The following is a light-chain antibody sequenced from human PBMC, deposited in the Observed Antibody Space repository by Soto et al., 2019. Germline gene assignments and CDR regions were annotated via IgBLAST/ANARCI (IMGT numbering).Light chain of an antibody. CDR1: QSVSSSY. CDR2: GAS. J-gene: IGKJ5*01. CDR3: QQYTGPPTT. V-gene: IGKV3-20*01. Sequence: EIVLTQSPGTLSLSPGARATLSCRARQSVSSSYLAWYQQKRGQAPRLLIYGASSRATGIPDRFSGSGSGTDFTLTITRLEPEDSAVYFCQQYTGPPTTFGQGTRLEIK.